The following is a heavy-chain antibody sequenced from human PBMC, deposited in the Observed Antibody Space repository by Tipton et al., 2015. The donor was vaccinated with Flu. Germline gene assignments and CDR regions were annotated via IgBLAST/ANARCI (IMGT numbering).Heavy chain of an antibody. J-gene: IGHJ4*02. V-gene: IGHV3-48*03. Sequence: SLRLSCVASGFTFSSYEMNWVRQAPGKGLEWLSYISSSGSTISYADSVRGRFTISRDNAKNSLYLQLNSLRAEDAALYYCATLTGDDYWGQGDLVTVSS. CDR3: ATLTGDDY. CDR1: GFTFSSYE. D-gene: IGHD7-27*01. CDR2: ISSSGSTI.